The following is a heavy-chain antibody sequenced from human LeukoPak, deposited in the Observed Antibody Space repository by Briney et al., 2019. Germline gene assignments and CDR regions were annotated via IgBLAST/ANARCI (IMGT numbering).Heavy chain of an antibody. CDR2: IGGSGGRT. D-gene: IGHD3-16*01. CDR1: GFTVSSNY. Sequence: GGSLRLSCAASGFTVSSNYMSWVRQAPGKGLEWVSVIGGSGGRTYYADSVKGRFTISRDNSKNTLYLQMNSLRVEDSAVYYCARGGDPVDYWGQGTLVTVSS. V-gene: IGHV3-66*01. CDR3: ARGGDPVDY. J-gene: IGHJ4*02.